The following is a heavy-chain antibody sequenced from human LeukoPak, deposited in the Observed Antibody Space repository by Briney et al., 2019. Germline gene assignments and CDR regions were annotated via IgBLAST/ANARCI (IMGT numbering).Heavy chain of an antibody. V-gene: IGHV4-59*08. CDR2: IYVTGT. Sequence: SETLSLTCTVSGGSIGTYYWSWIRQSPGKGLEWIGYIYVTGTRYNPYLQSRVTISVDRSRNQFFLKMSSVTAADTAVYYCARHIGGGIEDMDVWGKGPRSSSP. CDR1: GGSIGTYY. CDR3: ARHIGGGIEDMDV. D-gene: IGHD3-16*02. J-gene: IGHJ6*03.